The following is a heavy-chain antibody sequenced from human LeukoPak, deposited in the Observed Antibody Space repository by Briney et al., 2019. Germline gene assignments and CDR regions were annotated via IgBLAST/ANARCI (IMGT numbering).Heavy chain of an antibody. V-gene: IGHV4-30-2*01. CDR2: IYHSGST. Sequence: PSETLSLTCTVSGGSISSGGYYWSWIRQPPGKGLEWIGYIYHSGSTYYNPSLKSRVTISVDRSKNQFSLKLSSVTAADTAVYYCARDRAEGIDYWGQGTLVTVSS. J-gene: IGHJ4*02. CDR3: ARDRAEGIDY. CDR1: GGSISSGGYY. D-gene: IGHD5-24*01.